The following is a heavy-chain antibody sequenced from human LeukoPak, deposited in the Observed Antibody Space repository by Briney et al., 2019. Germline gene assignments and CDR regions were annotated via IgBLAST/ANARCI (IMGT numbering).Heavy chain of an antibody. D-gene: IGHD5-12*01. V-gene: IGHV3-9*01. CDR2: ISWNSGSI. Sequence: PGGSLRLSCAPSGFTFADYAMHWVLPAPGKGLGWVSGISWNSGSIGYADSVKGRFTISRDNAKNSLYLQMNSLRAEDTALYYCAKDKLDIVATITIGYFDYWGQGTLVTVSS. CDR3: AKDKLDIVATITIGYFDY. CDR1: GFTFADYA. J-gene: IGHJ4*02.